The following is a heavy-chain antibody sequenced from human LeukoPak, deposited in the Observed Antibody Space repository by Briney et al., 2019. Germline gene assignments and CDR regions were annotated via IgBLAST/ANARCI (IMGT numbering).Heavy chain of an antibody. D-gene: IGHD6-13*01. J-gene: IGHJ6*03. CDR3: ASPGGSWYPSRYRYYYMDV. Sequence: LSLTCTVSGGSISSYYWSWIRQVPGKGLEWMAVISYDGSNKYYADSVKGRFTISRDNAKNSLYLQMNSLRAEDTAVYYCASPGGSWYPSRYRYYYMDVWGKGTTVTVSS. CDR2: ISYDGSNK. V-gene: IGHV3-30*03. CDR1: GGSISSYY.